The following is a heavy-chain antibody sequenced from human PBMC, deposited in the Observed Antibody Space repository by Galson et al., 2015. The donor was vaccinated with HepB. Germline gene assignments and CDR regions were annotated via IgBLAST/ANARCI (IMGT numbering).Heavy chain of an antibody. CDR3: ARGRVPDI. V-gene: IGHV3-21*01. Sequence: SLRLSCAASGFTFSSYTMNWVRQAPGKGLEWVSSISSSNSYIYYADSVKGRFTISRDNAKNSLYLQMNSLRAEDTAVYYCARGRVPDIWGQGTMVTVSS. CDR2: ISSSNSYI. J-gene: IGHJ3*02. CDR1: GFTFSSYT.